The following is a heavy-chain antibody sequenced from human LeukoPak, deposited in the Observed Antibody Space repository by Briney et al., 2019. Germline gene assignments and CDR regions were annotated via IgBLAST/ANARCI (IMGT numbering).Heavy chain of an antibody. CDR3: ARDHSYVWSDY. D-gene: IGHD3-16*01. CDR2: ISSSSSTI. CDR1: GFTFSSYS. V-gene: IGHV3-48*01. J-gene: IGHJ4*02. Sequence: PGGSLRLSCAASGFTFSSYSMNWVRQAPGKGLEWVSYISSSSSTIYYADSVKGRFTISRDNAKNSLYLQMNSLRAEDTAVYYCARDHSYVWSDYWGQGTLVTVSS.